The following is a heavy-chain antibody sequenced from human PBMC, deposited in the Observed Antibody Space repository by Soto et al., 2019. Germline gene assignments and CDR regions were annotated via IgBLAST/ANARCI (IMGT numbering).Heavy chain of an antibody. V-gene: IGHV3-74*01. Sequence: PGGSLRLSCAASGFTFSDYLMHWVRQAPGKGLVWVSHINTDGSTATYADSVKGRFTISRDNAKNTLYLQMNSLRAEDTAVYYCVSDRPNSAFDPWGKGTLVTAPQ. CDR3: VSDRPNSAFDP. CDR1: GFTFSDYL. D-gene: IGHD5-18*01. CDR2: INTDGSTA. J-gene: IGHJ5*02.